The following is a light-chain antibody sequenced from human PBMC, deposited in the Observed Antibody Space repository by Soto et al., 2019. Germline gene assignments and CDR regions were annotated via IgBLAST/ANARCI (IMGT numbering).Light chain of an antibody. Sequence: EIVMTQSASTLSVSTGERATFSCGASQSVSSNLAWYQQKPGQAPRLLIYGASIRATGIPARFSGSGSGTEFTLTISSLQSEDFAVYYCQHYNNWPPWTFGQGTKVDIK. CDR2: GAS. V-gene: IGKV3-15*01. CDR3: QHYNNWPPWT. CDR1: QSVSSN. J-gene: IGKJ1*01.